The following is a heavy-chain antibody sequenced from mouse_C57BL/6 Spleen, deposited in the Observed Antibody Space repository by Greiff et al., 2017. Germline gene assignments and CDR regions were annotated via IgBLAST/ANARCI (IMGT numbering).Heavy chain of an antibody. CDR2: IYPRSGNT. J-gene: IGHJ2*01. CDR3: ARKEGLLDY. D-gene: IGHD3-1*01. V-gene: IGHV1-81*01. CDR1: GYTFTSSG. Sequence: QVQLQQSGAELARPGASVKLSCKASGYTFTSSGISWVKQRTGQGLEWIGEIYPRSGNTYYNEKFKGKATLTADKSSSTAYMELRSLTSEDSAVYFCARKEGLLDYWGQGTTLTVSS.